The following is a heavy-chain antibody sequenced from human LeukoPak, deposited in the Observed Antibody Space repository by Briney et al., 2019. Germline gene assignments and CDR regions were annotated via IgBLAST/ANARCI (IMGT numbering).Heavy chain of an antibody. D-gene: IGHD3-10*01. CDR3: ARGWFGEFNFDY. V-gene: IGHV4-31*03. CDR1: GGSISSGGYY. CDR2: IYYSGST. Sequence: PSETLSLTCTVSGGSISSGGYYWSWIRQHPGKGLEGIGYIYYSGSTYYNPSLKSRVTISVDTSKNQFSLKLSSVTAADTAVYYCARGWFGEFNFDYWGQGTLVTVSS. J-gene: IGHJ4*02.